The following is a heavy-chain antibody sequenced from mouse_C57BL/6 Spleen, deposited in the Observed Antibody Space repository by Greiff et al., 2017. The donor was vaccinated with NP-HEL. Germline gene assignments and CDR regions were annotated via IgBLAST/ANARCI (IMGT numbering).Heavy chain of an antibody. J-gene: IGHJ4*01. V-gene: IGHV5-9-1*02. Sequence: EVMLVESGEGLVKPGGSLKLSCAASGFTFSSYAMSWVRQTPEKRLEWVAYISSGGDYIYYADTVKGRFTISRDNARNTLYLQMSSLKSEETAMYYCTRGKDYHYYAMDYWGQGTSVTVSS. CDR3: TRGKDYHYYAMDY. CDR2: ISSGGDYI. D-gene: IGHD1-1*02. CDR1: GFTFSSYA.